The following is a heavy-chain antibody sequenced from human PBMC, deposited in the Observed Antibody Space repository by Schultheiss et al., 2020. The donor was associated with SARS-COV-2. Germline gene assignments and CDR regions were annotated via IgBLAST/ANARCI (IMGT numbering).Heavy chain of an antibody. CDR2: IWYDGSNK. Sequence: GGSLRLSCAASGFTFSSYGMHWVRQAPGKGLEWVAVIWYDGSNKYYADSVKGRFTISRDNSKNTLYLQMNSLRAEDTAVYYCARGPKSRPYYFDYWGQGTLVTVSS. CDR1: GFTFSSYG. V-gene: IGHV3-33*01. J-gene: IGHJ4*02. CDR3: ARGPKSRPYYFDY.